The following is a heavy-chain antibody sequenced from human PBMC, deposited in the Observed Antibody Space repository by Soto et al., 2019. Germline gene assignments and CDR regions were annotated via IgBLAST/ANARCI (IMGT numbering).Heavy chain of an antibody. CDR3: ARGNHFDRSWFDP. J-gene: IGHJ5*02. CDR2: IYYSGST. CDR1: GGSITNYY. V-gene: IGHV4-59*01. D-gene: IGHD3-22*01. Sequence: PSETLSLTCTVSGGSITNYYWNWIRQPPGKGLEWIGYIYYSGSTYYNPSLKSRVTISVDTSKNQLSLNLNSVTAADTAVYYCARGNHFDRSWFDPWGHGTLVTVSS.